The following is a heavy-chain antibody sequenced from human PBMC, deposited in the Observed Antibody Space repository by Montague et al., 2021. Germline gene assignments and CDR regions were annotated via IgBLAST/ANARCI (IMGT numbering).Heavy chain of an antibody. CDR2: IGTSSSFT. V-gene: IGHV3-11*06. J-gene: IGHJ4*02. CDR1: GFTFNNYF. Sequence: SLSLSCAASGFTFNNYFMSWFRQAPGKGLEWVSYIGTSSSFTRYADSVKGRFTISRDNAMNSLYLQMTAVRGEDTAVYYCARVGLTVAAGMIDYWGQGTLVTVSS. CDR3: ARVGLTVAAGMIDY. D-gene: IGHD6-13*01.